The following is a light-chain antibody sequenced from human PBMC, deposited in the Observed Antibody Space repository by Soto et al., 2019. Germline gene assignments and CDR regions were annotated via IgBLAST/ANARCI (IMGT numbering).Light chain of an antibody. J-gene: IGKJ1*01. CDR2: NAS. V-gene: IGKV1-5*03. CDR3: QQYKSYWT. Sequence: DIQMTQYPSALSGSVGDRSTITCRASQTISSWLAWYQQTPGKSPKLLIYNASTLKSGVPSRFSGSGSGTEFTLTISSLQPDDFATYYCQQYKSYWTFGQGTQVDIK. CDR1: QTISSW.